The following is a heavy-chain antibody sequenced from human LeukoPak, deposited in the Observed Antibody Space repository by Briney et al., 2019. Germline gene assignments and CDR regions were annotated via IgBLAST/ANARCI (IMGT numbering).Heavy chain of an antibody. J-gene: IGHJ4*02. V-gene: IGHV3-23*01. D-gene: IGHD6-13*01. Sequence: PGGSLRLSCAASGFTFGNYAMAWARQALGKGLDWVSTTSGSGGSTYYADSVKGRFTFSRDNSKNTLYPQMNSLRAEDTAVYYCAKGGNYDPSSWYDDWGQGTLVTVSS. CDR3: AKGGNYDPSSWYDD. CDR2: TSGSGGST. CDR1: GFTFGNYA.